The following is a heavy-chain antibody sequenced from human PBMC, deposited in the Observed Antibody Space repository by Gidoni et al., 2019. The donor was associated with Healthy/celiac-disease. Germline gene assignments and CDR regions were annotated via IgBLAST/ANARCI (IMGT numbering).Heavy chain of an antibody. D-gene: IGHD3-22*01. V-gene: IGHV2-26*01. J-gene: IGHJ4*02. Sequence: WIRQPPGKALEWLAHIFSNDEKSYSTSLKSRLTISKDTSKSQVVLTMTNMDPVDTATYYCARIQPYYYDSSGYPFVFFDYWGQGTLVTVSS. CDR3: ARIQPYYYDSSGYPFVFFDY. CDR2: IFSNDEK.